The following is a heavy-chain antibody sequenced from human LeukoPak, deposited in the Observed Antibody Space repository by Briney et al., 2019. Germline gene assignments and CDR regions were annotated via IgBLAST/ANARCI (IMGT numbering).Heavy chain of an antibody. J-gene: IGHJ5*02. Sequence: GGSLRLSCAASGFIFSQYSMNWVRQAPGKGLEWVSHLRSSSETFYADSVKGRFTISRDNARNLMYLQMNNLRGEDTAIYYCARDAGNSGYGCDLWGQGTLVTVSS. D-gene: IGHD5-12*01. V-gene: IGHV3-48*01. CDR2: LRSSSET. CDR3: ARDAGNSGYGCDL. CDR1: GFIFSQYS.